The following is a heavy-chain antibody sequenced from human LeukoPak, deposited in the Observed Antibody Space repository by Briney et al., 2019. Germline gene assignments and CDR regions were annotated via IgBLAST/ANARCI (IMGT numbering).Heavy chain of an antibody. CDR1: GFTFSSYS. CDR2: ISSSSSTI. V-gene: IGHV3-48*01. J-gene: IGHJ4*02. CDR3: AREGTAVATNFDY. D-gene: IGHD5-18*01. Sequence: QAGGSLRLSCAASGFTFSSYSMNWVRQAPGKGLEWVSYISSSSSTIYYADSVKGRFTISRDNAKNSLYLQMNSLRAEDTAVYYCAREGTAVATNFDYWGQGTLVTVSS.